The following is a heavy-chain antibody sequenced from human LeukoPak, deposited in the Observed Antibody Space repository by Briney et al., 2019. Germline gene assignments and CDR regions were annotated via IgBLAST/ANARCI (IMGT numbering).Heavy chain of an antibody. V-gene: IGHV3-30*02. CDR3: AKDGLYCSSTSCYYFQH. CDR1: GFSFSNYG. Sequence: GGSLRLSCAASGFSFSNYGMHWVRQAPGKGLEWVAFIRYDGSNKYYVDSVKGRFTISRDNSKHTLYLQMNSLRAEDTAVYYCAKDGLYCSSTSCYYFQHWGQGTLVTVSS. J-gene: IGHJ1*01. D-gene: IGHD2-2*01. CDR2: IRYDGSNK.